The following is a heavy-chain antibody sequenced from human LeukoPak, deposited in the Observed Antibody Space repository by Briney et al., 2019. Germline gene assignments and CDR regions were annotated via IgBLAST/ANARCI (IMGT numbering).Heavy chain of an antibody. D-gene: IGHD2-15*01. V-gene: IGHV4-34*01. Sequence: SETLSLTCAVYGGSFSGYYWSWIRQPPGKGLEWIGEINHSGSTNYNPSLKSRVTISVDTSKNQFSLKLSSVTAADTAVYYCASSSPQPTYCSGGSCYSGAFDIWGQGTMVTVSS. J-gene: IGHJ3*02. CDR2: INHSGST. CDR3: ASSSPQPTYCSGGSCYSGAFDI. CDR1: GGSFSGYY.